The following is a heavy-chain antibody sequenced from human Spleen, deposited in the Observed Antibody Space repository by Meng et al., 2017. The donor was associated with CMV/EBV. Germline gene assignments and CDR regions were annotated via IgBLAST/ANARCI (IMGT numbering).Heavy chain of an antibody. J-gene: IGHJ4*02. Sequence: WVRQAPGQGLEWMGWIDPNNGDTKYAQKFQDRVIMTSDASTRTVYMELRNLRGDDRAVYYCARGGGKTYYDFWSAYYMNWGQGTLVTVSS. CDR2: IDPNNGDT. V-gene: IGHV1-2*02. CDR3: ARGGGKTYYDFWSAYYMN. D-gene: IGHD3-3*01.